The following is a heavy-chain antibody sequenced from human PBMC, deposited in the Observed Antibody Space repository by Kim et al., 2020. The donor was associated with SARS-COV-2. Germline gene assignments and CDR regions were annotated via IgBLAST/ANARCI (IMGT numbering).Heavy chain of an antibody. CDR3: AKDMVAWRPTLIAARLDY. CDR2: ISWNSGSI. V-gene: IGHV3-9*01. Sequence: GGSLRLSCAASGFTFDDYAMHWVRQAPGKGLEWVSGISWNSGSIGYADSVKGRFTISRDNAKNSLYLQMNSLRAEDTALYYCAKDMVAWRPTLIAARLDYWGQGTLVTVSS. D-gene: IGHD6-6*01. J-gene: IGHJ4*02. CDR1: GFTFDDYA.